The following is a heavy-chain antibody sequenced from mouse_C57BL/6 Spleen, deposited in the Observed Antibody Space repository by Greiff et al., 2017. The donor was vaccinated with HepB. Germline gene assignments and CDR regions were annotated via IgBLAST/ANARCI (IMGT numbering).Heavy chain of an antibody. Sequence: EVKLVESGGGLVKPGGSLKLSCAASGFTFSSYAMSWVRQTPEKRLEWVATISDGGSYTYYPDNVKGRFTISRDNAKNNLYLQMSHLKSEDTAMYYCASDDYSAYFDYWGQGTTLTVSS. CDR1: GFTFSSYA. CDR3: ASDDYSAYFDY. J-gene: IGHJ2*01. D-gene: IGHD2-12*01. V-gene: IGHV5-4*03. CDR2: ISDGGSYT.